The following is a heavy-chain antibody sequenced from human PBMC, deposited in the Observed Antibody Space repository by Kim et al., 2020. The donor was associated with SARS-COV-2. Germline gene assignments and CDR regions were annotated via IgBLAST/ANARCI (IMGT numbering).Heavy chain of an antibody. J-gene: IGHJ4*02. D-gene: IGHD1-26*01. Sequence: TDYTPSLTGLVTISVDPSKNQFALSLSSVTAADTAVYYCASEGGGGRVDYWGQGTLVTVSS. CDR3: ASEGGGGRVDY. CDR2: T. V-gene: IGHV4-39*01.